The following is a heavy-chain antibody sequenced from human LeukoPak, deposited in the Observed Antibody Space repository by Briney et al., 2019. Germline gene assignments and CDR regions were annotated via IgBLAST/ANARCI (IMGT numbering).Heavy chain of an antibody. Sequence: PGGSLRLSRAASGYTFSRYGMTWVRQAQGQGLEWVASISDRGGSTYYADSVKDRFTISRDNSKNTLYLHMNSLRAEDTAVYYCAKDRWGSADFWDHWGQGTRVTVSS. D-gene: IGHD7-27*01. V-gene: IGHV3-23*01. CDR3: AKDRWGSADFWDH. CDR2: ISDRGGST. CDR1: GYTFSRYG. J-gene: IGHJ4*02.